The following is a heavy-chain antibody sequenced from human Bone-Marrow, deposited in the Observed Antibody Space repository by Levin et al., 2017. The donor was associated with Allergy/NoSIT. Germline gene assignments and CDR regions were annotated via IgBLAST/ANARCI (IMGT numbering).Heavy chain of an antibody. V-gene: IGHV4-39*01. D-gene: IGHD3-16*01. Sequence: SETLSLTCTASGGSVSSTNHYWGWIRQSPGKGLEWIGSIYYSGSTYYNPSFKSRVIISVDTSKNQFSLRLSSVTAADTAVYYCVRVDGGGNYFDSWGQGTLVTVSS. CDR3: VRVDGGGNYFDS. CDR2: IYYSGST. CDR1: GGSVSSTNHY. J-gene: IGHJ4*02.